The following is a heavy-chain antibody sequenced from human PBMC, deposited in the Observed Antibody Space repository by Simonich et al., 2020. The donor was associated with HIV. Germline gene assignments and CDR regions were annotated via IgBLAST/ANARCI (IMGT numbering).Heavy chain of an antibody. CDR1: GGSFSGYY. Sequence: QVQLQQWGAGLLKPSETLSLTCAVYGGSFSGYYWSWLRQPPGKGLEWLGELNHSGSTKYNPSLKRRVTISVDTSKNQFSLKLSSVTAADTAVYYCARLTAGGLGEYFQHWGQGTLVTVSS. CDR3: ARLTAGGLGEYFQH. CDR2: LNHSGST. D-gene: IGHD6-13*01. V-gene: IGHV4-34*01. J-gene: IGHJ1*01.